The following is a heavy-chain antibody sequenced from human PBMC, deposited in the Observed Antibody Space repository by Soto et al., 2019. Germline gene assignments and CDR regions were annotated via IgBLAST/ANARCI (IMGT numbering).Heavy chain of an antibody. CDR1: GFTFSSYS. CDR3: ARDLPYYDILTGYKSPYFDYYYGMDV. Sequence: GGSLRLSCAASGFTFSSYSMNWVRQAPGKGLEWVSSISSSSSYIYYADSVKGRFTISRDNAKNSLYLQMNSLRAEDTAVYYCARDLPYYDILTGYKSPYFDYYYGMDVWGQGTTVTVSS. J-gene: IGHJ6*02. D-gene: IGHD3-9*01. V-gene: IGHV3-21*01. CDR2: ISSSSSYI.